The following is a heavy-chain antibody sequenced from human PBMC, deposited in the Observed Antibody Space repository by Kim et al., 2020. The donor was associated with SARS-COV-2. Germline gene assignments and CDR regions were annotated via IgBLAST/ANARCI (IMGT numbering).Heavy chain of an antibody. CDR2: ISGSGGST. J-gene: IGHJ4*02. Sequence: GGSLRLSCAASGFTFSSYAMSWVRQAPGKGLEWVSAISGSGGSTYYADSVKGRFTISRDNSKNTLYLQMNSLRAEDTAVYYCAKFGSSSSPGYVRDGVCYWGQGTLVTVSS. D-gene: IGHD6-6*01. CDR3: AKFGSSSSPGYVRDGVCY. CDR1: GFTFSSYA. V-gene: IGHV3-23*01.